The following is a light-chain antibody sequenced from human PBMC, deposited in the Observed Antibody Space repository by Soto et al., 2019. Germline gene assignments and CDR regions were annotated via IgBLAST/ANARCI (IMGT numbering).Light chain of an antibody. V-gene: IGKV1-17*01. J-gene: IGKJ1*01. CDR3: LQHNNYPPT. CDR2: AAS. Sequence: DIQMTQSPSSLSASVGDRVNITCRASQDIRIDLGWFQQKPGKAPKRLIYAASSLQSGVPSRFSGSGSGTEFTLTISSLQPEDFATYYCLQHNNYPPTFGHGNKAE. CDR1: QDIRID.